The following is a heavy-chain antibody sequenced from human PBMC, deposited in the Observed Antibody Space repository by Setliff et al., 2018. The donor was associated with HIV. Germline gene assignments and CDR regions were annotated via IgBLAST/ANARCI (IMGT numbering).Heavy chain of an antibody. D-gene: IGHD2-8*01. Sequence: GASVKVSCKASGGTFNNYTITWVRQAPGQGLEWMGRIIPILGMTNYAQKFQGRVTITADKSTSTAYMELNSLRSEDTAMYYCARDLGYCTNGACPLTAEGAFDIWGQGTMVTV. CDR1: GGTFNNYT. CDR3: ARDLGYCTNGACPLTAEGAFDI. V-gene: IGHV1-69*04. CDR2: IIPILGMT. J-gene: IGHJ3*02.